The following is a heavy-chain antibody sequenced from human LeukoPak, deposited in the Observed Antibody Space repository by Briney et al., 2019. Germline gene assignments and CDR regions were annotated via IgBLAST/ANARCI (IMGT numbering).Heavy chain of an antibody. CDR3: ATHIKAAAGTEP. CDR2: IIPLFGTA. Sequence: ASVKVSCKASGGTFSSYAISWVRQAPGQGLEWMGRIIPLFGTANYAQKFQGRVTITADKSTSTAYMELSSLRSEDTAVYYCATHIKAAAGTEPWGQGTLVTVSS. J-gene: IGHJ5*02. V-gene: IGHV1-69*06. CDR1: GGTFSSYA. D-gene: IGHD6-13*01.